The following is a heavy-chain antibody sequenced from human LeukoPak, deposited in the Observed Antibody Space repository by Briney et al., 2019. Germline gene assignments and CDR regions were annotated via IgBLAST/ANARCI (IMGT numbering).Heavy chain of an antibody. CDR3: TRPVTGTTVGYYYMDV. D-gene: IGHD1-7*01. J-gene: IGHJ6*03. CDR2: IRSKANSYAT. CDR1: GFTFSGSA. Sequence: GGSLRPSCAASGFTFSGSAMHWVRQASGKGLEWVGRIRSKANSYATAYAASVKGRFTISRDDSKNTAYLQMSSLRTEDTAVYYCTRPVTGTTVGYYYMDVWGKGTTVTVSS. V-gene: IGHV3-73*01.